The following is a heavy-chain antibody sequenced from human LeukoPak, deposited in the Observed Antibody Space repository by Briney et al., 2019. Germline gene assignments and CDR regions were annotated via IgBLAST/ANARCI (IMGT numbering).Heavy chain of an antibody. CDR3: ASPEWLPDALDI. CDR1: GYTFSAFG. CDR2: IRHDGSNG. V-gene: IGHV3-30*02. Sequence: GGSLRLSCAASGYTFSAFGMHWVRQAPGQGLEWVAFIRHDGSNGYYADSVKDRFTISRDNSKNTLYLQMNSLRAEDTAVYYCASPEWLPDALDIWGQGTMVTVSS. J-gene: IGHJ3*02. D-gene: IGHD3-3*01.